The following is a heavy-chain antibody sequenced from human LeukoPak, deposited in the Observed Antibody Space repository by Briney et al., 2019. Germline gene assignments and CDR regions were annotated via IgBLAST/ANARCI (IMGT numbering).Heavy chain of an antibody. J-gene: IGHJ4*02. CDR3: ARDLSSGWSPSDY. V-gene: IGHV3-21*01. CDR1: GFTFSSYS. D-gene: IGHD6-19*01. CDR2: ISSSSSYI. Sequence: GGSLRLSCAASGFTFSSYSMNSVRQAPGKGLEWVSSISSSSSYIYYADSVKGRFTISRDNAKNSLYLQMNSLRAEDTAVYYCARDLSSGWSPSDYWGQGTLVTVSS.